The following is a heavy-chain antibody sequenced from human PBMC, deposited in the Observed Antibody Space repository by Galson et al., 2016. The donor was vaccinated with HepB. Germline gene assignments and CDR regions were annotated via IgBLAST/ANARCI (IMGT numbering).Heavy chain of an antibody. Sequence: SGYTFTGYYMHWVRQAPGQGLEWMGWINPNSGDTNYAQKFQGRVTMTRDTSISTAYMELNRLRSDDTAVYYCATSYWDYVYWGQGTLVTVSS. CDR1: GYTFTGYY. D-gene: IGHD1-7*01. J-gene: IGHJ4*02. CDR2: INPNSGDT. V-gene: IGHV1-2*02. CDR3: ATSYWDYVY.